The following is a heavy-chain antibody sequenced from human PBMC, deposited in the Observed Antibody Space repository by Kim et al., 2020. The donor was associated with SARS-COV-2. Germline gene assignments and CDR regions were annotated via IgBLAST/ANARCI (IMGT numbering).Heavy chain of an antibody. CDR3: AGGFSSSRGVGYYGMDV. J-gene: IGHJ6*02. Sequence: SETLSLTCTVSGGSISSSSYYWGWIRQPPGKGLEWIGSIYYSGSTYYNPSLKSRVTISVDTSKNQFSLKLSSVTAADTAVYYCAGGFSSSRGVGYYGMDVWGQGTTVTVSS. D-gene: IGHD6-13*01. V-gene: IGHV4-39*01. CDR1: GGSISSSSYY. CDR2: IYYSGST.